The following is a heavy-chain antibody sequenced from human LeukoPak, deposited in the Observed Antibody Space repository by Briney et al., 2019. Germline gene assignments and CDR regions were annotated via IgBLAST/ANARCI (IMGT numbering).Heavy chain of an antibody. CDR1: GGSISSSSYY. CDR2: IYTSGST. CDR3: ARDWGAGIGYFDY. V-gene: IGHV4-61*02. Sequence: SETLSLTCTVSGGSISSSSYYWGWIRQPAGKGLEWIGRIYTSGSTNYNPSLKSRVTMSVDTSKNQFSLKLSSVTAADTAVYYCARDWGAGIGYFDYWGQGTLVTVSS. J-gene: IGHJ4*02. D-gene: IGHD3-10*01.